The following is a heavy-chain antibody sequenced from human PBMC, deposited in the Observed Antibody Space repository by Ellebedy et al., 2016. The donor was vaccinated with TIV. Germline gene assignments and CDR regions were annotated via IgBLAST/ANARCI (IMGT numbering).Heavy chain of an antibody. D-gene: IGHD2-2*01. J-gene: IGHJ6*04. CDR1: GFIFDRFG. V-gene: IGHV3-30*18. CDR2: ISYDGRNA. Sequence: GGSLRLSXAASGFIFDRFGMHWVRQAPGKGLEWVAVISYDGRNAYFADSVKGRFTISRDNSKNTLYLQMNSLRAEDTAVYYCAKDLGGRVVVPAARGMDVWGKGTTVTVSS. CDR3: AKDLGGRVVVPAARGMDV.